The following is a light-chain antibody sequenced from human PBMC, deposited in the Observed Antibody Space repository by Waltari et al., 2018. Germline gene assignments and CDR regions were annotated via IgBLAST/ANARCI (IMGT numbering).Light chain of an antibody. CDR3: GSWDSSLGIGV. Sequence: QSVLTQAPSVSAAPGQTVTIFCSGTTPNIGNNYVSWYQQLPGAAPKFVIYEDNRRPSGIPDRFSGSKSGASATLGITGLQTGDEADYYCGSWDSSLGIGVLGGGTRLTVL. CDR1: TPNIGNNY. V-gene: IGLV1-51*01. CDR2: EDN. J-gene: IGLJ3*02.